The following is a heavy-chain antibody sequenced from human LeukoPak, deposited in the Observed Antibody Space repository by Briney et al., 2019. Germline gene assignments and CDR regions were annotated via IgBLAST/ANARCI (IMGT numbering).Heavy chain of an antibody. D-gene: IGHD3-16*01. CDR2: IHQDGSVT. CDR3: ARGRGWVDH. Sequence: PGGSLRLPCAASGFTFTAYAMSWFRQTPGKGLEWVGNIHQDGSVTNYVDAVKGRFTISRDNARNSVFLQLNSLRAEDTALYYCARGRGWVDHWGQGTLVTVSS. CDR1: GFTFTAYA. V-gene: IGHV3-7*01. J-gene: IGHJ4*02.